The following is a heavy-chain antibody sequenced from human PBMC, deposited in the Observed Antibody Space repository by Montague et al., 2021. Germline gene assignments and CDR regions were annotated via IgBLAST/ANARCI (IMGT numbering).Heavy chain of an antibody. CDR2: IKQDGSEK. D-gene: IGHD2-21*01. CDR3: ARDQGQGYCGGDCYVGPDY. Sequence: SLRLSCAASGFTFSNYWMSWVRQAPGKGLEWVANIKQDGSEKHYVDSVKGRFTISRDNAKNSLYLQMNSLRAEDTAVYFCARDQGQGYCGGDCYVGPDYWGLGTLLTGSS. V-gene: IGHV3-7*01. J-gene: IGHJ4*02. CDR1: GFTFSNYW.